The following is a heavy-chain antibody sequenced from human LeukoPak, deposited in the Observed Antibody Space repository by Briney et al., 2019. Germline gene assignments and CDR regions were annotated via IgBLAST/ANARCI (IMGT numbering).Heavy chain of an antibody. CDR1: GFTFSSYG. CDR2: IRYDGSNK. Sequence: PGGSLRLSCAASGFTFSSYGMHWVRQAPGKGLEWVAFIRYDGSNKYYADSVKGRFTISRDNAKNSLYLQMNSLRAEDTAVYYCASRNSLFIWGQGTLVTVSS. J-gene: IGHJ4*02. D-gene: IGHD4-23*01. V-gene: IGHV3-30*02. CDR3: ASRNSLFI.